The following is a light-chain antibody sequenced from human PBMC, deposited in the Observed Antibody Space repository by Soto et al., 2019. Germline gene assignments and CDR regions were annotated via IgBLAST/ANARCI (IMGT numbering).Light chain of an antibody. CDR2: GAS. J-gene: IGKJ1*01. CDR3: QQYGSSGT. Sequence: EIVLTQSPGTLSLSPGERATLSWRASQSVSNNYLASYQQKPGQAPRLLIYGASNRATGIPDRLSGSRSGTDFTLTISRLEPEDFALYYCQQYGSSGTVGQGTKVDIK. CDR1: QSVSNNY. V-gene: IGKV3-20*01.